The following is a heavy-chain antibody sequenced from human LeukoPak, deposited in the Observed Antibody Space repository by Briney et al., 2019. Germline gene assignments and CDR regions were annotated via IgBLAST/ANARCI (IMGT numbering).Heavy chain of an antibody. CDR1: GYSISSGYY. CDR3: ASTEGATYNFDH. V-gene: IGHV4-38-2*01. D-gene: IGHD1-26*01. J-gene: IGHJ4*02. CDR2: IYHSGST. Sequence: SETLSLTCAVSGYSISSGYYWGWIRQPPGKGLEWIGSIYHSGSTYYNPSLKSRVTISVDTSKNQFSLKLSSVTAADTAVYYCASTEGATYNFDHWGQGTLVTVSS.